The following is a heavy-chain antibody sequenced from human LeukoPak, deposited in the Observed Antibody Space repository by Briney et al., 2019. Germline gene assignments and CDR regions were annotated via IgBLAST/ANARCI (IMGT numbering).Heavy chain of an antibody. CDR3: ARGSGIVGATTGDY. CDR1: GGSFSGYY. V-gene: IGHV4-34*01. CDR2: INHSGST. Sequence: PSETLPLTCAVYGGSFSGYYWSWIRQPPGKGLEWIGEINHSGSTNYNPSLKSRVTISVDTSKNQFSLKLSSVTAADTAVYYCARGSGIVGATTGDYWGQGTLVTVSS. D-gene: IGHD1-26*01. J-gene: IGHJ4*02.